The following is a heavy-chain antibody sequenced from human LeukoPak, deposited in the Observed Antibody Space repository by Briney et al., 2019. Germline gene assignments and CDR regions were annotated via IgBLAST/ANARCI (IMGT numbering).Heavy chain of an antibody. D-gene: IGHD1-26*01. CDR1: GFTFGSHW. J-gene: IGHJ4*02. Sequence: PGGSLRLFCAASGFTFGSHWMTWVRQAPGKGLEWVASIKQGGGDKYYVDSVKGRFTVSRDNAKNSVSLQMSSLSADDTDIYYYASASNYSDRVDYLDSCGQGTKVTVSS. CDR2: IKQGGGDK. CDR3: ASASNYSDRVDYLDS. V-gene: IGHV3-7*01.